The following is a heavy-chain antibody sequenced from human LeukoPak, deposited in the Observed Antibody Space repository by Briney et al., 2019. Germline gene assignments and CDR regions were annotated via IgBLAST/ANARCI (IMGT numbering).Heavy chain of an antibody. D-gene: IGHD2-21*02. CDR2: INTNTGNP. V-gene: IGHV7-4-1*02. Sequence: ASVKVSCKASGYTFTSYAMNWVRQAPGQGLEWMGWINTNTGNPTYAQGFTGRFVFSLDTSVSTAYLQISSLKAEDTAVYYCARGDLVVTLEGPIDYWGQGTLVTVSS. CDR1: GYTFTSYA. CDR3: ARGDLVVTLEGPIDY. J-gene: IGHJ4*02.